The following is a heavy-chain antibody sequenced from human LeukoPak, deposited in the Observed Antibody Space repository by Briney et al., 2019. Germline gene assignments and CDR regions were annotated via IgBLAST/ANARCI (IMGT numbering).Heavy chain of an antibody. J-gene: IGHJ5*02. CDR2: ISGSGGST. CDR1: GFTFSSYA. V-gene: IGHV3-23*01. Sequence: PGGSLRLSCAASGFTFSSYAMSWVRQAPGKGLEWVSAISGSGGSTYYADSVKGRFTISRDNSKNTLYLQMNSLRAEDTAVYYCASQGRANSWCKSGQYNWFDPWGQGTLVTVSS. D-gene: IGHD6-13*01. CDR3: ASQGRANSWCKSGQYNWFDP.